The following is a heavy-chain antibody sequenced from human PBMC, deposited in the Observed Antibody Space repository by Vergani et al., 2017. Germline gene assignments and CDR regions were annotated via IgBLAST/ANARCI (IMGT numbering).Heavy chain of an antibody. Sequence: EVQLLESGGGLVQPGGSLRLSCAASGFTFSSYAMSWVRQAPGKGLEWVSAISGSGGSTYYADSVKGRFTISRDNSKNTLYLQMNSLRAEDTAVYYCARSRPVRGAKQIYYYYGMDVWGQGTTVTVSS. V-gene: IGHV3-23*01. D-gene: IGHD3-10*01. CDR1: GFTFSSYA. CDR3: ARSRPVRGAKQIYYYYGMDV. CDR2: ISGSGGST. J-gene: IGHJ6*02.